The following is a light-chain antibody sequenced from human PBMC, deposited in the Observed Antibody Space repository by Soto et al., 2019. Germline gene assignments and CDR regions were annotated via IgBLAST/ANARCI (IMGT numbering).Light chain of an antibody. CDR3: QQANSFPPI. J-gene: IGKJ4*01. CDR2: AAS. CDR1: QGISSR. V-gene: IGKV1-12*01. Sequence: DLQMTQSPSSVAASVGDRVTITCRGSQGISSRLGWYQQKTGKAPKMLIYAASSLRSGVPSRFRGSGSWTEFTLTISILQPDDFATYYCQQANSFPPILGGGTKVEI.